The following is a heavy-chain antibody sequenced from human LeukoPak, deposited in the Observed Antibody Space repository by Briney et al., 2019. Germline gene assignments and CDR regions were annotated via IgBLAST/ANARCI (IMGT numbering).Heavy chain of an antibody. CDR1: GYTFTGYY. D-gene: IGHD6-6*01. V-gene: IGHV1-2*06. J-gene: IGHJ4*02. CDR3: AREVAYSSSSLDY. CDR2: INPNSGGT. Sequence: ASVKVSCKASGYTFTGYYTHWVRQAPGQGLEWMGRINPNSGGTNYAQKFQGRVTMTRDTSISTAYMELSRLRSDDTAVYYCAREVAYSSSSLDYWGQGTLVTVSS.